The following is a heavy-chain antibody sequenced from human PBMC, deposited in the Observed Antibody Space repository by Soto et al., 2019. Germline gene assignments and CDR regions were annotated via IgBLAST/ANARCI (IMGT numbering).Heavy chain of an antibody. Sequence: EVQLVESGGGLVKPGGSLRLSCAASGFTFSNYGRNWVRQAPGKGLEWVSSISSRGNYMYYADSVKGRFTISRDNADNSLYLQMTSLSAESTDVYSCARECSSIRCYGAACGYWGQGTLVTVSS. J-gene: IGHJ4*02. D-gene: IGHD2-2*01. CDR2: ISSRGNYM. CDR1: GFTFSNYG. V-gene: IGHV3-21*01. CDR3: ARECSSIRCYGAACGY.